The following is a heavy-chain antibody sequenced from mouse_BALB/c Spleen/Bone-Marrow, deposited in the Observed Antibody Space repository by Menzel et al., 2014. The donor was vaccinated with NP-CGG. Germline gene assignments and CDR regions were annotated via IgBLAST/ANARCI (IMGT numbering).Heavy chain of an antibody. Sequence: VQLQQSGPELVKPGASVKISCRASGYVFSSSWMNWVKQRPGQGLEWIGRIYPGDGNTNYNGKFKGKATLTADTSSSTAYMQISSLTSVDSAVYSCARRRTFITSVVDYFDVWGAGTTVTVSS. D-gene: IGHD1-1*02. CDR3: ARRRTFITSVVDYFDV. CDR1: GYVFSSSW. V-gene: IGHV1-82*01. J-gene: IGHJ1*01. CDR2: IYPGDGNT.